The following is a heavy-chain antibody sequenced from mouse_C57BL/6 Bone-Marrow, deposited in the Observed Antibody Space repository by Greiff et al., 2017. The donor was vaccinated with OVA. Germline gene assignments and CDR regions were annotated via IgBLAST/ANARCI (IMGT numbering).Heavy chain of an antibody. V-gene: IGHV1-19*01. J-gene: IGHJ2*01. Sequence: EVQVVESGPVLVKPGASVKMSCKASGYTFTDYYMNWVKQSHGKSLEWIGVINPYNGGTSYNQKFKGQATLTVDKSSSTAYMELNSLTSEDSAVYYCARRAYYSNDVDYWGQGTTVTVSS. CDR1: GYTFTDYY. D-gene: IGHD2-5*01. CDR3: ARRAYYSNDVDY. CDR2: INPYNGGT.